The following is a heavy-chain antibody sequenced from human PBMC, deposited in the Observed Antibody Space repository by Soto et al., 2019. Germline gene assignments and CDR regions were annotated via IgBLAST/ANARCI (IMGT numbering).Heavy chain of an antibody. D-gene: IGHD6-6*01. CDR2: IDSRGRTL. J-gene: IGHJ4*02. Sequence: PGGSLRLSCAASGFTFDDYAMHWVRQVPGKGLEWLAFIDSRGRTLSYADSVRGRFTISRDNAENSVYLQMDSLRADDTAVYYCARQAARNYIDSWGQGNSVTVSS. CDR3: ARQAARNYIDS. V-gene: IGHV3-11*01. CDR1: GFTFDDYA.